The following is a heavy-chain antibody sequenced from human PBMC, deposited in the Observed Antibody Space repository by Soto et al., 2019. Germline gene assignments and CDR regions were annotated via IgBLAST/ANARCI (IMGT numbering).Heavy chain of an antibody. CDR2: IIPIFGTA. J-gene: IGHJ4*02. Sequence: VKVSCKASGGTFSSYAISWVRQAPGQGLEWMGGIIPIFGTANYAQKFQGRVTITADESTSTAYMELSSLRSEDTAVYYCARDSYCSSTSCYYDYWGQGTLVTVSS. CDR1: GGTFSSYA. V-gene: IGHV1-69*01. CDR3: ARDSYCSSTSCYYDY. D-gene: IGHD2-2*01.